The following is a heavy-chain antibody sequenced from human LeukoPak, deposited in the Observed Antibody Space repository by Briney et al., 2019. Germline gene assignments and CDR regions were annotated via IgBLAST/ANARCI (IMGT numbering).Heavy chain of an antibody. Sequence: SETLSLTCAISDEPFSGYYWGWIRQPPGKGLELIGEINRNGNTDYNPSLKSRVSMSIDTSKNQFSLKLISVTAADTAVYYCARLVPERFFQLNPEGYYDYWGQGTLVAVSS. CDR1: DEPFSGYY. J-gene: IGHJ4*02. V-gene: IGHV4-34*01. D-gene: IGHD3-3*01. CDR2: INRNGNT. CDR3: ARLVPERFFQLNPEGYYDY.